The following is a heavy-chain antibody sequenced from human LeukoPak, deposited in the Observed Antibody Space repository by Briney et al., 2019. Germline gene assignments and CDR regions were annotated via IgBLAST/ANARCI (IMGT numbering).Heavy chain of an antibody. J-gene: IGHJ2*01. CDR1: GFTFDDYA. D-gene: IGHD6-19*01. Sequence: GRSLRLSCAASGFTFDDYAMHWVRQAPGKGLEWVSGISWNSGSIGYADSVKGRFTISRDNAKNSLYLQMNSLRAEDTAVYYCAKAVAVAGKGYWYFDLWGRGTLVTVSS. CDR3: AKAVAVAGKGYWYFDL. CDR2: ISWNSGSI. V-gene: IGHV3-9*01.